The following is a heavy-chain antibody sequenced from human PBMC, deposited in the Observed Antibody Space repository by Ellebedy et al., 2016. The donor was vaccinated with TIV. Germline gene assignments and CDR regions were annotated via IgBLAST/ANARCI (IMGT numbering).Heavy chain of an antibody. V-gene: IGHV4-39*07. Sequence: SETLSLTCTVSGGSISSSPYYWGWIRQPPGKGLEWIGTIYYDGNTYYNPSLKSRVTISVDTSKNQFSLKLSSVTAADTAVYYCATSYFYYYDSSGPSDAFDIWGQGTMVTVSS. CDR3: ATSYFYYYDSSGPSDAFDI. CDR1: GGSISSSPYY. CDR2: IYYDGNT. D-gene: IGHD3-22*01. J-gene: IGHJ3*02.